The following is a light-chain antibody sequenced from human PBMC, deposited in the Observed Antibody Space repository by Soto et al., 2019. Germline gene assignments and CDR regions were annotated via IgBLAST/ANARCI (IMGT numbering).Light chain of an antibody. Sequence: EIVLTQSPATLSLSPGERATLSCRASQSVSSYLAWYQQKPGQAPRLLIYDASNRASGIQARLSGSGSWTDFTLTITSLEPEDFAVYYCQERSNWPLTFGGGTKVEIK. CDR1: QSVSSY. J-gene: IGKJ4*01. CDR2: DAS. V-gene: IGKV3-11*01. CDR3: QERSNWPLT.